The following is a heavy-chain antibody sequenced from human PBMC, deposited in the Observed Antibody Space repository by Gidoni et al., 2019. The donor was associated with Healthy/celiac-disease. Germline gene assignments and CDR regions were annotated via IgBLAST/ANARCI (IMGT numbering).Heavy chain of an antibody. Sequence: QVQLQESGPGLVKPSETLSLNCTVSGGSISSYYWSWIRQPPGKGLEWIGYIYYSGSTNYNPSLKSRVTISVDTSKNQFSLKLSSVTAADTAVYYCARHFQQWLVPGAFLGMDVWGQGTTVTVSS. CDR1: GGSISSYY. D-gene: IGHD6-19*01. CDR2: IYYSGST. J-gene: IGHJ6*02. CDR3: ARHFQQWLVPGAFLGMDV. V-gene: IGHV4-59*08.